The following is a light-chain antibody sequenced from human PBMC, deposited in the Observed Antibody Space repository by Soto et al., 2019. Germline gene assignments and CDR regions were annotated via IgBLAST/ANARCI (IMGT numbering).Light chain of an antibody. CDR3: SSFSSITREV. CDR1: SGDAGGYSY. J-gene: IGLJ2*01. V-gene: IGLV2-14*01. CDR2: EVS. Sequence: QSDLTQPASVSGSSGQSITISGTGTSGDAGGYSYVSWCQQHTGKTPKLMIYEVSNRPSGVSHRFSGSKSGNTASLTISGLQTEDEADYYCSSFSSITREVFGGGTKLTVL.